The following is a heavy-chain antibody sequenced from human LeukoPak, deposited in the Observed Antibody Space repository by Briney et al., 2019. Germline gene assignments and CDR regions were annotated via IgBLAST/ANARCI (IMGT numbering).Heavy chain of an antibody. CDR1: GYTFTSYG. J-gene: IGHJ4*02. CDR3: SRDLAARPSLGIDY. V-gene: IGHV1-18*01. D-gene: IGHD6-6*01. Sequence: ASVKVSCKASGYTFTSYGISWVRQAPGQGLEWMGWINAYNGNTNYAQKFQGRVTMTTDTSTCTAYMELRSLRSDDTAVYYCSRDLAARPSLGIDYWGQGTLVTVSS. CDR2: INAYNGNT.